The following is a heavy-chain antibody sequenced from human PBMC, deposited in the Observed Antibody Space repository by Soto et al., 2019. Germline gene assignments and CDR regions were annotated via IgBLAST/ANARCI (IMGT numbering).Heavy chain of an antibody. D-gene: IGHD3-9*01. CDR1: GFTVSSNY. CDR2: IYSGGST. Sequence: GGSLRFSCAASGFTVSSNYMIWVRQAPGKGLEWVSVIYSGGSTYYADSVKGRFTISRDNSKNTLYLQMNSLRAEDTAVYYCARDEIGADYDILTGYKYYYYGMDVWGQGTTVTVSS. J-gene: IGHJ6*02. CDR3: ARDEIGADYDILTGYKYYYYGMDV. V-gene: IGHV3-53*01.